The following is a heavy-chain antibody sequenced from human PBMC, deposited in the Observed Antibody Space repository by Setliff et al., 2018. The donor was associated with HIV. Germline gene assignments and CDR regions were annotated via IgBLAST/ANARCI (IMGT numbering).Heavy chain of an antibody. V-gene: IGHV4-61*09. D-gene: IGHD5-18*01. Sequence: SLTCSVSGGSIKNGPSSWTWIRQPAGKGLEWIGHIYTSGTTNYNSSLNSRVTISVDTSKNQFSLKLTSVTAADTAVYYCAKGVRGYNKGGLDHWGQGTLVTVSS. CDR1: GGSIKNGPSS. CDR2: IYTSGTT. J-gene: IGHJ4*02. CDR3: AKGVRGYNKGGLDH.